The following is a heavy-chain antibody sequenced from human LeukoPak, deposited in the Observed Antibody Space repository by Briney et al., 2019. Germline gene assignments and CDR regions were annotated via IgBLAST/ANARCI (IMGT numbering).Heavy chain of an antibody. CDR3: VRGAYSSSWLNFDY. CDR2: ISWNSGSI. J-gene: IGHJ4*02. D-gene: IGHD6-13*01. V-gene: IGHV3-9*01. CDR1: GFTFGDYA. Sequence: QSGGSLRLSCTASGFTFGDYAMSWVRQAPGKGLEWVSGISWNSGSIGYADSVKGRFTVSRDNSKNTLYLQMNSLRAEDTAVYYCVRGAYSSSWLNFDYWGQGTLVTVSS.